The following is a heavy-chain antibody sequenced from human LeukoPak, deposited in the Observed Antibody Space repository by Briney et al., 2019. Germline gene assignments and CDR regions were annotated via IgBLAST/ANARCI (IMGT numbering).Heavy chain of an antibody. J-gene: IGHJ4*02. CDR2: IIPIFGTA. D-gene: IGHD1-26*01. Sequence: GASVKVSCKASGGTFTIYAISWVRHAPGQGLEWMGGIIPIFGTANYAQKFQGRVTITTDESTSTAYMELSSLRSEDTAVYYCARALFVGATTFYFDYWGQGTLVTVSS. CDR1: GGTFTIYA. CDR3: ARALFVGATTFYFDY. V-gene: IGHV1-69*05.